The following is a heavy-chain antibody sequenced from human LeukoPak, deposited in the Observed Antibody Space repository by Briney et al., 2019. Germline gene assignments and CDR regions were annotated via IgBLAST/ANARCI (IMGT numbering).Heavy chain of an antibody. J-gene: IGHJ6*03. CDR2: VSSSSSYF. V-gene: IGHV3-21*06. Sequence: PGGSLRLSCVASGFTFTTFCMNWVRQAPGKGLEWIASVSSSSSYFHYADSVKGRFTVSRDNANSSVALQMNSLRPDDTAVYYCAKRAGRGNSYQFMDVWGKGTTVTVSS. CDR1: GFTFTTFC. CDR3: AKRAGRGNSYQFMDV. D-gene: IGHD2-2*01.